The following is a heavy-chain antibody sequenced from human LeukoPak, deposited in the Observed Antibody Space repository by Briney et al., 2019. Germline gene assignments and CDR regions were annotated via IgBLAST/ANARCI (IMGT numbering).Heavy chain of an antibody. J-gene: IGHJ4*02. CDR2: INWNGGST. CDR3: VRRDTALVTYYFDY. CDR1: GYTFDDHG. D-gene: IGHD5-18*01. Sequence: PGGSLRLSCAGSGYTFDDHGMSWVRQVSGKGLEWVSGINWNGGSTGYGDSVKGRFTISRDNAKNFLYLQMNSLRAEDTALYYCVRRDTALVTYYFDYWGQGALVTVSS. V-gene: IGHV3-20*04.